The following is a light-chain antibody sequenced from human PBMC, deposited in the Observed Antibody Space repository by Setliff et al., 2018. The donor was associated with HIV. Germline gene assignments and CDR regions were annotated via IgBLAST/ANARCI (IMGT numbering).Light chain of an antibody. Sequence: QSVLTQSPSASGTPGQRVTVFCSGSISNIGTNSVTWYHQVPGTAPKLLIYTNNQRPSGVPDRFSGSKSGTSASLAISGLQAEDEGDYYCPTWDDSLNGWVFGGGTK. J-gene: IGLJ3*02. CDR2: TNN. V-gene: IGLV1-44*01. CDR1: ISNIGTNS. CDR3: PTWDDSLNGWV.